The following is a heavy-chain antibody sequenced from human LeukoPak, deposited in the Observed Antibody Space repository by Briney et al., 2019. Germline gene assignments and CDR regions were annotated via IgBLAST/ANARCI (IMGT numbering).Heavy chain of an antibody. CDR2: IYYSGST. J-gene: IGHJ4*03. D-gene: IGHD2-15*01. V-gene: IGHV4-59*01. CDR3: ATLFCSRGSCYLDY. CDR1: GGSINSYY. Sequence: PSETLFLTCTVSGGSINSYYWSWIRQSPGKGLEWIAYIYYSGSTNYNSSLKSRVTVSVDKSKNQFSLKLTSVTAADTAMYYCATLFCSRGSCYLDYWGQGTLVTVSS.